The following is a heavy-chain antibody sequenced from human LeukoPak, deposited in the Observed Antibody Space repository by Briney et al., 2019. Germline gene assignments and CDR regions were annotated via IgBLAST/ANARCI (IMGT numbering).Heavy chain of an antibody. V-gene: IGHV1-24*01. CDR3: ATARITMGRSYWYFDL. D-gene: IGHD3-10*01. CDR2: FDPGDGET. Sequence: ASVKVSCKVSGYTLTELSMHWVRQAPGKGLEWMGGFDPGDGETIYAQKFQGRVTMTEDTSTDTAYMELSSLRSEDTAVYYCATARITMGRSYWYFDLWGRGTLVTVSS. J-gene: IGHJ2*01. CDR1: GYTLTELS.